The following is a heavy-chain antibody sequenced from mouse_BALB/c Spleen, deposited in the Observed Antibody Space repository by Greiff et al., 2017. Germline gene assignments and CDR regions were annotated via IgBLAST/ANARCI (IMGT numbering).Heavy chain of an antibody. Sequence: QVQLKESGPGLVAPSQSLSITCTVSGFSLTGYGVNWVRQPPGKGLEWLGMIWGDGSTDYNSALKSRLSISKDNSKSQVFLKMNSLQTDDTARYYCARGLRSYAMDYWGQGTSVTVSS. D-gene: IGHD1-1*01. V-gene: IGHV2-6-7*01. CDR2: IWGDGST. CDR1: GFSLTGYG. J-gene: IGHJ4*01. CDR3: ARGLRSYAMDY.